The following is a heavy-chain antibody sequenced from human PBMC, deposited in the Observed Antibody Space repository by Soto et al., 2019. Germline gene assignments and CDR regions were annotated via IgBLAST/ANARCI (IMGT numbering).Heavy chain of an antibody. Sequence: SETLSLTCSVSGGSVSYNSYYWGWIRQPPGKGLEWVGGIFYTGTTYYSPSLKDRVSISVDTSKNSFSLNLTSVTAADTAVYFCARLVMVAPVANVWGQGALVTVSS. CDR2: IFYTGTT. CDR3: ARLVMVAPVANV. J-gene: IGHJ4*02. V-gene: IGHV4-39*01. D-gene: IGHD5-12*01. CDR1: GGSVSYNSYY.